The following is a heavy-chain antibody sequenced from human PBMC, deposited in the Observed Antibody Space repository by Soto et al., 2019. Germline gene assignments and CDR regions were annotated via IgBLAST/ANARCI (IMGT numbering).Heavy chain of an antibody. CDR2: ISAYNGNT. CDR3: ARDLLRYFDWPAEGDY. CDR1: GYTFTSYG. V-gene: IGHV1-18*01. D-gene: IGHD3-9*01. J-gene: IGHJ4*02. Sequence: QVQLVQSGAEVKKPGASVKVSCKASGYTFTSYGISWVRQAPGQGLEWMGWISAYNGNTNYAQKLQGRVTMTXXTXTXXAYMELRSLRSDDTAVYYCARDLLRYFDWPAEGDYWGQGTLVTVSS.